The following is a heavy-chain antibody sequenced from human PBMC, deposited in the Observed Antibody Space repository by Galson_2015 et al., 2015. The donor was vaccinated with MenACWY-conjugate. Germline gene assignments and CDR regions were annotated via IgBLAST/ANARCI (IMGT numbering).Heavy chain of an antibody. CDR2: INPGGSST. V-gene: IGHV3-74*01. D-gene: IGHD2-15*01. CDR1: SFIFPPSF. CDR3: AKTRVASFYSDS. Sequence: SLLLSFSSSSFIFPPSFLPFSAPSPGKGLVWVSRINPGGSSTTYADSVKDRYTNSRDNAKNTLYLQMNSIRPEDTAVFYCAKTRVASFYSDSSVQGTLVTVSS. J-gene: IGHJ4*02.